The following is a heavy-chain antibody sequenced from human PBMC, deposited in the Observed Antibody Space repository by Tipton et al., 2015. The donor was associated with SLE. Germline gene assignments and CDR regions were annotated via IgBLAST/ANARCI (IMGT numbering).Heavy chain of an antibody. D-gene: IGHD6-13*01. V-gene: IGHV3-23*01. Sequence: SLRLSCAASGFTFSSCAMSGVRQAPGKGLEWVSAIRGSGARTYYADSVKGRFTISRDSSKNTLYLQMNSLKASDTAMYYCARRIPQQLFDYWGQGTLVTVSS. CDR2: IRGSGART. CDR1: GFTFSSCA. CDR3: ARRIPQQLFDY. J-gene: IGHJ4*02.